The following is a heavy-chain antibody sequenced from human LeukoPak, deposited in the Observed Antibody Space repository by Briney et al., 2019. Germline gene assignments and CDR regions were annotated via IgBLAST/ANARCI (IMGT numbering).Heavy chain of an antibody. Sequence: GGSLRLSCAASGFTFSSYWMHWVRRAPGKGLVWVSRINSDGSSTSYADSVKGRFTISRDNAKNTLYLQMNSLRAEDTAVYYCCEGYYYYDMDVWGQGTTVTVSS. V-gene: IGHV3-74*01. CDR2: INSDGSST. CDR1: GFTFSSYW. J-gene: IGHJ6*02. CDR3: CEGYYYYDMDV.